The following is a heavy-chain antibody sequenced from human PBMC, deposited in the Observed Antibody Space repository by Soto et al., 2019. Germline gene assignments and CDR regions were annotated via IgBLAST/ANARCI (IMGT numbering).Heavy chain of an antibody. CDR2: FDPEDGET. CDR3: ATPSSPYYDILTGRENYFDY. V-gene: IGHV1-24*01. CDR1: GYTLTELS. J-gene: IGHJ4*02. D-gene: IGHD3-9*01. Sequence: ASVKVSCKVSGYTLTELSMHWVRQAPGKGLEWMGGFDPEDGETIYAQKFQGRVTMTEDTSTDTAYMELSSLRSEDTAVYYCATPSSPYYDILTGRENYFDYWGQGTLVTVS.